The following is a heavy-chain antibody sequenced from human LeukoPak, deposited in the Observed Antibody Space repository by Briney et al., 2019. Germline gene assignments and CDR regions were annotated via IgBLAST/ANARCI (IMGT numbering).Heavy chain of an antibody. CDR3: ARREGSYGHFDY. CDR2: ISSTGYTI. CDR1: GFTFSSFE. D-gene: IGHD4-17*01. J-gene: IGHJ4*02. V-gene: IGHV3-48*03. Sequence: GGSLRLSCAASGFTFSSFEMNWVRQAPGKGLEWVSYISSTGYTIYYADSVKGRFTTSRDNAKNSLYLQMKSLRAEDTAVYYCARREGSYGHFDYWGQGTLVTVSS.